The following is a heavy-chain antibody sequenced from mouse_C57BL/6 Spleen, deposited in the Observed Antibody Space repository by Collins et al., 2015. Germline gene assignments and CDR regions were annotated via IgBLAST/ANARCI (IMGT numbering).Heavy chain of an antibody. CDR1: SYD. Sequence: SYDINWVRQRPGQGLEWIGWIYPRDGGTNYNENFKGKATLTVDTSSSTAYMELHSLTSEDSAVYFCARDYGSTYWYFDVWGTGTTVTVSS. V-gene: IGHV1-85*01. D-gene: IGHD1-1*01. CDR3: ARDYGSTYWYFDV. J-gene: IGHJ1*03. CDR2: IYPRDGGT.